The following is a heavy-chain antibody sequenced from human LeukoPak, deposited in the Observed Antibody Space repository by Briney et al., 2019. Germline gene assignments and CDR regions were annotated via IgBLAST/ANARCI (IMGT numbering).Heavy chain of an antibody. Sequence: GGSLRLSCAASGFTFSSYNMNWVRQTPGKGLEWVSSISSSSSFIYYADSVKGRFTISRDNAKNSLYLQMNSLRAEDTAVYYCARDVLIAADGVIRLDAFDIWGQGTVVTVSS. CDR3: ARDVLIAADGVIRLDAFDI. V-gene: IGHV3-21*01. CDR1: GFTFSSYN. D-gene: IGHD6-13*01. J-gene: IGHJ3*02. CDR2: ISSSSSFI.